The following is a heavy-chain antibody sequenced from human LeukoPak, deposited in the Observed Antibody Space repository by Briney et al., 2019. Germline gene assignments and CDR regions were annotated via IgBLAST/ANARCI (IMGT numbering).Heavy chain of an antibody. CDR3: ARVDYGDYAGEDY. D-gene: IGHD4-17*01. J-gene: IGHJ4*02. Sequence: GGSLRLSCAASGFTFSSYAMHWVRQAPGKGLEWVSYISSSSGTIYYADSVKGRFTISRDNAQNSLYLQMNSLRAEDTAVYYCARVDYGDYAGEDYWGQGTLVTVSS. CDR2: ISSSSGTI. CDR1: GFTFSSYA. V-gene: IGHV3-48*04.